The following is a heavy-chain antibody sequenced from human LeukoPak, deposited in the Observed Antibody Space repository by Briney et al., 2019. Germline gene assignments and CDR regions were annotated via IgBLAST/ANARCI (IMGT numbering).Heavy chain of an antibody. Sequence: GGSLRLSCAASGFTFDDYAMHWVRQAPGKGLEWVSLISGDGGDTSYADSVKGRFTISGDNSKNSLYLQMNSLTTEDTALYYCTEGIGGSGYYGVDYWGQGTLVTVSS. CDR2: ISGDGGDT. CDR3: TEGIGGSGYYGVDY. CDR1: GFTFDDYA. J-gene: IGHJ4*02. D-gene: IGHD3-3*01. V-gene: IGHV3-43*02.